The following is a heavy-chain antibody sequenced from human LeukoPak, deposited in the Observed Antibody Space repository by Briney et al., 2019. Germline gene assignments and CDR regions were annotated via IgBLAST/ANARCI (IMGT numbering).Heavy chain of an antibody. Sequence: GRSLRLSCVASGFTFSSRGMHWVRQAPGKGLEWVAVIWYDGSSKYYADSVKGRFTISRDNSKNTLYLEMSSLRAEDTAVYYCTSFEYWGQEPWSPSPQ. CDR3: TSFEY. V-gene: IGHV3-33*01. CDR1: GFTFSSRG. CDR2: IWYDGSSK. J-gene: IGHJ4*01.